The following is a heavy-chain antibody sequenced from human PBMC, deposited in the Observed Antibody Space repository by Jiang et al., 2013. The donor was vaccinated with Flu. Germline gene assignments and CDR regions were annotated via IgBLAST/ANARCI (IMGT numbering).Heavy chain of an antibody. CDR3: KVLITFGTDAFDI. J-gene: IGHJ3*02. Sequence: KKPGESLKISCKGSGYSFTSYWIGWVRQMPGKGLEWMGIIYPGDSDTRYSPSFQGQVTISADKSISTAYLQWSSLKASDTAMYYCKVLITFGTDAFDIWGQGTMVTVSS. D-gene: IGHD3-16*01. V-gene: IGHV5-51*01. CDR1: GYSFTSYW. CDR2: IYPGDSDT.